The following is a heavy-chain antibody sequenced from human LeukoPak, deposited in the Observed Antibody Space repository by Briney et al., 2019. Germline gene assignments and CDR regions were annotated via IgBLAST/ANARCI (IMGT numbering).Heavy chain of an antibody. CDR3: ARGLGGVVPDSRTFPNYYYMDV. V-gene: IGHV3-7*03. J-gene: IGHJ6*03. D-gene: IGHD3-3*01. CDR1: GFTFSSYW. Sequence: PGGSLRLSCAASGFTFSSYWMSWVRQAPGKGLEWVANIKQDGSEKYYVDSVKGRFTISRDNAKNSLYLQMNSLRSEDTAVYYCARGLGGVVPDSRTFPNYYYMDVWGKGTTVTVSS. CDR2: IKQDGSEK.